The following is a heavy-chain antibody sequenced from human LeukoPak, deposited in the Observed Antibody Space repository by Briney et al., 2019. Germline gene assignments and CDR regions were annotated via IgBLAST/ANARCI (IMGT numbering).Heavy chain of an antibody. Sequence: GGSLRLSCAASGFTFDDYAMHWVRQAPGKGLEWVSGISWNSGSIGYADSVKGRFTISRDNAKNSLYLQMNSLRAEDTAVYYCTTMVRGVIPFFDYWGQGTLVTVSS. CDR3: TTMVRGVIPFFDY. D-gene: IGHD3-10*01. CDR2: ISWNSGSI. J-gene: IGHJ4*02. CDR1: GFTFDDYA. V-gene: IGHV3-9*01.